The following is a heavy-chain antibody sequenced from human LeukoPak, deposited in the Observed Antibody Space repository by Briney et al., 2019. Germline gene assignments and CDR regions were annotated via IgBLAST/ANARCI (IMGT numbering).Heavy chain of an antibody. CDR3: ASKGDTASDY. D-gene: IGHD5-18*01. CDR1: GYSISSGYY. V-gene: IGHV4-38-2*02. CDR2: IYHSGST. Sequence: SETLSLTCTVSGYSISSGYYWGWIRQPPGKGLEWIGSIYHSGSTYYNPSLKSRVTISVDTSKNQFSLKLSSVTAADTAVYYCASKGDTASDYWGQGTLVTVSS. J-gene: IGHJ4*02.